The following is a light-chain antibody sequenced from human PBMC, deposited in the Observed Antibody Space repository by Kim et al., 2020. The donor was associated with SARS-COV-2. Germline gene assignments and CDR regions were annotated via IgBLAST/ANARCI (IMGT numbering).Light chain of an antibody. CDR2: DAS. CDR3: QQYNSYSVT. Sequence: AAVGDRVTITCRASQSMSSWLAWYQPKPGKAPKLLIYDASSLESGVPSRFSGSGSGTEFTLTISSLQPDDFATYYCQQYNSYSVTFGQGTKVDIK. CDR1: QSMSSW. V-gene: IGKV1-5*01. J-gene: IGKJ2*01.